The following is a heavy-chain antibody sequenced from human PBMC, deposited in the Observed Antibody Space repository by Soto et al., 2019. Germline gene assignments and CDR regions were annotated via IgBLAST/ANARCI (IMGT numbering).Heavy chain of an antibody. CDR1: GDSITNSGYF. D-gene: IGHD3-3*01. V-gene: IGHV4-39*01. CDR2: IYYSGTT. CDR3: ARLARFDLYFDY. Sequence: QLQLQESGPGLVKPSETLSLTCTVSGDSITNSGYFWAWIRQPPGKGLEWIGSIYYSGTTYSHPSLNSRVPVSVDTSKNQFSLKLFSLTAADTAVYYCARLARFDLYFDYWGQGTLVTVSS. J-gene: IGHJ4*02.